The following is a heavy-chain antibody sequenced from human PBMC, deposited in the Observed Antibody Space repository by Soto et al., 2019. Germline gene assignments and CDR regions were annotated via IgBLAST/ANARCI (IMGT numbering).Heavy chain of an antibody. CDR2: ISFDGTKI. CDR1: GFTFRAYD. V-gene: IGHV3-33*05. D-gene: IGHD3-10*01. J-gene: IGHJ5*02. CDR3: VRDILRIPYGSGRFDP. Sequence: HLQESGGGLVQPGESLRLSCVASGFTFRAYDMYWVRQSPGRGLEWVAMISFDGTKIHYADSVKGRFAISRDNGKNRLDLQMNSLRAEVTALYRCVRDILRIPYGSGRFDPWGLGTLVTVSS.